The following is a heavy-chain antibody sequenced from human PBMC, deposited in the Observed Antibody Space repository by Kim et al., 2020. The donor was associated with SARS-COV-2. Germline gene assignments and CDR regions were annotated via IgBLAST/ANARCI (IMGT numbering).Heavy chain of an antibody. V-gene: IGHV3-30*02. D-gene: IGHD6-19*01. CDR3: AKDLIAVAGTEAGY. Sequence: ADSVKGRFTISRDNSKNTLYLQMNSLRAEDTAVYYCAKDLIAVAGTEAGYWGQGTLVTVSS. J-gene: IGHJ4*02.